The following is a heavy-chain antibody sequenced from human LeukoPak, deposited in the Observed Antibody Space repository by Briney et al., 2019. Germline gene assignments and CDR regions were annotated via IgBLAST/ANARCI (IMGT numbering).Heavy chain of an antibody. CDR3: ARERGIRDAFDF. Sequence: GASVKVSCKASGYTFTGYYMHWVRQAPGQSLEWMGWISVGRGDSKCSQEFQGRVTLTRDTSATTAYLEVSSLRPEDMAVYYCARERGIRDAFDFWGQGTMVTVSS. V-gene: IGHV1-3*03. CDR1: GYTFTGYY. D-gene: IGHD1-14*01. CDR2: ISVGRGDS. J-gene: IGHJ3*01.